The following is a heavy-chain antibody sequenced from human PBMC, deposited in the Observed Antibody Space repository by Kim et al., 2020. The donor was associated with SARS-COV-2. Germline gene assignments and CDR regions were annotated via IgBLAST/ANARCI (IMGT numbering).Heavy chain of an antibody. CDR3: AKVLGTPHFLSGKLDY. Sequence: VKGRFTLARDNSKNTLYLQMNSLRAEDTAVYYCAKVLGTPHFLSGKLDYWAQGTLVTVSS. J-gene: IGHJ4*02. V-gene: IGHV3-23*01. D-gene: IGHD2-8*02.